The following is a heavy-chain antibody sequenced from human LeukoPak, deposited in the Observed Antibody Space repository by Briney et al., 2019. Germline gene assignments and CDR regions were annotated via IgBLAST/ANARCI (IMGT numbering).Heavy chain of an antibody. CDR2: ISGSGGDT. CDR3: VRDRGSGYSYGMYYYFYGVDV. D-gene: IGHD5-18*01. Sequence: GSLRLSCAASGFTFSSYAMSWVRQAPGKGLECVSAISGSGGDTKYVHSVKGRFTISRDNSKNTLYLQMNSLRAEDTAVYYCVRDRGSGYSYGMYYYFYGVDVWGQGTTVTVSS. V-gene: IGHV3-23*01. J-gene: IGHJ6*02. CDR1: GFTFSSYA.